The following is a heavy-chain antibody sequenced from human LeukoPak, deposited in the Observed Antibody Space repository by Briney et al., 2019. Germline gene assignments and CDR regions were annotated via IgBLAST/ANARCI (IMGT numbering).Heavy chain of an antibody. CDR3: ARGYCSSTSCYPLSPIDY. CDR2: IIPIFGTA. CDR1: GGTFSSYA. D-gene: IGHD2-2*01. J-gene: IGHJ4*02. V-gene: IGHV1-69*13. Sequence: ASVKVSCKASGGTFSSYAISWVRQAPGQGLEWIGGIIPIFGTANYAQKFQGRVTITADESTSTAYMELSSLRSEDTAVYYCARGYCSSTSCYPLSPIDYWGQGTLVTVSS.